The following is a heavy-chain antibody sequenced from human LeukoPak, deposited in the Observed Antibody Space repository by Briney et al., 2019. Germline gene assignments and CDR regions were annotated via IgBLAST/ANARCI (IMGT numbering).Heavy chain of an antibody. D-gene: IGHD4-23*01. Sequence: PGGSLRLSCAASGFTFDDYGMSWVRQAPGKGLEWVSAISGSGGSTYYADSVKGRFTISRDNSKNTLYLQMNILRAEDTAVYYCAKVVRHTDPVVNGVYYYGMDVWGQGTTVTVSS. V-gene: IGHV3-23*01. J-gene: IGHJ6*02. CDR2: ISGSGGST. CDR3: AKVVRHTDPVVNGVYYYGMDV. CDR1: GFTFDDYG.